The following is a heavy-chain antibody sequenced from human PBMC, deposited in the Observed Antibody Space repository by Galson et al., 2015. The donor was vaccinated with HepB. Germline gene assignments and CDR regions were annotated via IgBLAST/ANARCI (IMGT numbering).Heavy chain of an antibody. CDR2: ISFDGSNG. Sequence: SLRLSCAASGFMFNRYVMHWVRQAPGKGLEWVAVISFDGSNGNYGDSVKGRFSISRENSMNTLYLQMSSLRAEDTAVYYCVREDYSSAFLDFDLWGQGTLVIVSS. D-gene: IGHD6-19*01. CDR3: VREDYSSAFLDFDL. V-gene: IGHV3-30*03. CDR1: GFMFNRYV. J-gene: IGHJ4*02.